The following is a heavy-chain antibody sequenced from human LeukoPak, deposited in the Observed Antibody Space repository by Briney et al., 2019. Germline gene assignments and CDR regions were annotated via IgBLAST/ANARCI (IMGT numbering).Heavy chain of an antibody. CDR2: INQDGSAR. CDR3: ARHACSSTSCSQSLDY. Sequence: PGGSLRLSCAASGLTSKRDWMSWVRHAPGKGLDWVANINQDGSARDYVDSVKGRFTISRDNPKNTLCLQMKNLKRKDKRLYECARHACSSTSCSQSLDYWGRGTLVTVSS. J-gene: IGHJ4*02. CDR1: GLTSKRDW. V-gene: IGHV3-7*05. D-gene: IGHD2-2*01.